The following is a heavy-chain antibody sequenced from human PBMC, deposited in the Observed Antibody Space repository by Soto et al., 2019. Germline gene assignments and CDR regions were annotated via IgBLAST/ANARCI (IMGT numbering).Heavy chain of an antibody. V-gene: IGHV4-59*11. CDR2: ISHSGSS. J-gene: IGHJ3*02. CDR1: GGSIIIHH. Sequence: PSETLSLTCTVSGGSIIIHHWSWIRHPPGKGLEWIGYISHSGSSTHNPSLKSRVTISVDTSKNQFSLKLRSVTVADTAVYYCAREGPLSGDAFDIWGQGTMVTVS. CDR3: AREGPLSGDAFDI.